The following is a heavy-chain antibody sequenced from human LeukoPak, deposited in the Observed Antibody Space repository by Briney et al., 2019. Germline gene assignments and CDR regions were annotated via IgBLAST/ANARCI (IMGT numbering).Heavy chain of an antibody. Sequence: GGSLRLSCAASGFTFSSYAMSWVRQAPGKGLEWVSAISGSGGSTYYADSVKGRFTISRDNSKNTLYVQMNSLRAEDTAVYYCAREGGYCSSSSCTEGFDYWGQGTLVTVSS. CDR2: ISGSGGST. CDR3: AREGGYCSSSSCTEGFDY. J-gene: IGHJ4*02. V-gene: IGHV3-23*01. CDR1: GFTFSSYA. D-gene: IGHD2-2*01.